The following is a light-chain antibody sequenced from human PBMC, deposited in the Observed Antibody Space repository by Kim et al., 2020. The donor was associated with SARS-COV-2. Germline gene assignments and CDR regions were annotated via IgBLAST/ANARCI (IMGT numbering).Light chain of an antibody. CDR2: DAS. V-gene: IGKV3-11*01. J-gene: IGKJ2*03. CDR3: QQSTNWRYS. CDR1: QSVSNS. Sequence: SPGEQAPHSCRASQSVSNSLAWYQQKPGQAPRLLIFDASNRATDIPARFSGSGSGTDFTLTISSLEPEDFAVYFCQQSTNWRYSFGQGTKLEI.